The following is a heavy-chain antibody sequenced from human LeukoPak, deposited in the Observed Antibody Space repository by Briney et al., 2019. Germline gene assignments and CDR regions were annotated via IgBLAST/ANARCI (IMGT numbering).Heavy chain of an antibody. V-gene: IGHV4-4*07. D-gene: IGHD5-18*01. CDR3: ARSGYTISAYHSDF. Sequence: SETLSLTCDVSGVSIQSYWWSWVRKPAGKGLEWIGRIYTTGRTNYSLSFQSRVTMSIDVSSNQFSLTLRSVTAADTAVYYCARSGYTISAYHSDFWGQGAPVTVSS. CDR2: IYTTGRT. CDR1: GVSIQSYW. J-gene: IGHJ4*02.